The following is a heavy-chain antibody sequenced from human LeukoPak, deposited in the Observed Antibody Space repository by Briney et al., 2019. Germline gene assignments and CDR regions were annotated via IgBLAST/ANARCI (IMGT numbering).Heavy chain of an antibody. CDR2: ISSSGSTI. V-gene: IGHV3-48*03. D-gene: IGHD6-6*01. CDR3: AREPVEYSSSGWFDP. J-gene: IGHJ5*02. CDR1: GFTFSSYE. Sequence: PGGSLRLSCAASGFTFSSYEMNWVRQAPGKGLEWVSYISSSGSTIYYADSVKGRFTISRDNAKNSLYLQMNSLRAEDTAVYYCAREPVEYSSSGWFDPWGQGTLVTVSS.